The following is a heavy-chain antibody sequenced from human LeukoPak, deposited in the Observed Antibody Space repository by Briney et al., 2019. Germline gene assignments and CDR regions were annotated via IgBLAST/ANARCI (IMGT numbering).Heavy chain of an antibody. D-gene: IGHD3-10*02. CDR1: GFAFNNYD. V-gene: IGHV3-69-1*01. CDR3: PLRRSSQPDY. Sequence: GGPLRLSCAASGFAFNNYDMTWVRQAPGKGLEWVSYAGSVRSRFTISRDNAKNSVYLQMNTLRAEDCSCSSPPLRRSSQPDYWGQGTLVTVSS. J-gene: IGHJ4*02.